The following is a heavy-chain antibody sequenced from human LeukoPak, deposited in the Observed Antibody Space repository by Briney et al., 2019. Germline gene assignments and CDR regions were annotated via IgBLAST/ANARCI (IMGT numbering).Heavy chain of an antibody. CDR3: ARGDWFGELLSYFDY. V-gene: IGHV3-7*01. J-gene: IGHJ4*02. CDR2: IKFDGSDK. D-gene: IGHD3-10*01. Sequence: GGSLRLSCAASGFTFSYYWMSWVRQAPGKGLEWVANIKFDGSDKFYVDSVKGRFTISRDNAKNLLYLQMNSLRAEDTAVYYCARGDWFGELLSYFDYWGQGTLVTVSS. CDR1: GFTFSYYW.